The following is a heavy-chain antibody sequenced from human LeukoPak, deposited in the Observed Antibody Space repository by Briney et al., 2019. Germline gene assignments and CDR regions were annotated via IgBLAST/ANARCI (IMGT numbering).Heavy chain of an antibody. D-gene: IGHD6-13*01. Sequence: GGSLRLSCAASGFRLSTYWMSWVRQAPGKGLEWVANIKQDGSEKCYVDSVKGRFTISRDNGKNSLHLQMNSLRAEDTAVYYCARDGKSAALDYWGQGTLVTVSS. CDR1: GFRLSTYW. CDR3: ARDGKSAALDY. J-gene: IGHJ4*02. V-gene: IGHV3-7*01. CDR2: IKQDGSEK.